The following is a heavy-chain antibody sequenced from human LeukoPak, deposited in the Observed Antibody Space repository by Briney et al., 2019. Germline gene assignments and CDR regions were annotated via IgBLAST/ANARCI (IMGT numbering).Heavy chain of an antibody. Sequence: GGSLRLSCAASGFTFSSYDMSWVRQAPGKELEWVSYISGSGNTIYYADSVKGRFTISRDNAKNSLYLQMNSLRAEDTAVYYCARLDYGDYDLDYWGQGTLVTVSS. J-gene: IGHJ4*02. CDR3: ARLDYGDYDLDY. CDR2: ISGSGNTI. CDR1: GFTFSSYD. D-gene: IGHD4-17*01. V-gene: IGHV3-48*03.